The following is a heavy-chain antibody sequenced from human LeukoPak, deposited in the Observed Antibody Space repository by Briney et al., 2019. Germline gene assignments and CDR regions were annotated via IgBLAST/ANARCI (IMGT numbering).Heavy chain of an antibody. CDR3: AREDSYGSEGFDY. CDR2: IWNDGSTK. CDR1: GFTFMSHG. Sequence: GTSLRLSCAASGFTFMSHGMHWVRQAPGKGLEWVAIIWNDGSTKYYADSVKGRFTISRDNSQNTPYLQMNSLRAEDTAVYYCAREDSYGSEGFDYWGQGTLVTVSS. J-gene: IGHJ4*02. V-gene: IGHV3-33*01. D-gene: IGHD5-18*01.